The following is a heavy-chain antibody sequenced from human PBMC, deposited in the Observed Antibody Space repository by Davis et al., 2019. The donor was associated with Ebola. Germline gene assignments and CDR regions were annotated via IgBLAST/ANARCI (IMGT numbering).Heavy chain of an antibody. CDR3: AEIYWVRYGMDV. V-gene: IGHV3-7*01. CDR1: GFTFNTYA. D-gene: IGHD2-8*02. J-gene: IGHJ6*02. Sequence: GESLKISCAASGFTFNTYAMTWVRQAPGKGLEWVANIKQDGSEKYYVNSVKGRFTISRDNSQNTLSLQMNSLRAEDTAVYYCAEIYWVRYGMDVWGQGTTVTVSS. CDR2: IKQDGSEK.